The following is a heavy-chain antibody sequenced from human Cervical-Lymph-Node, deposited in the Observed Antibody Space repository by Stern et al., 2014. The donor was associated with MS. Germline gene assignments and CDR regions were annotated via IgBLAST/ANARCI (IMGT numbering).Heavy chain of an antibody. D-gene: IGHD3-10*01. CDR3: ARDQGDYGSGSENSWFDP. J-gene: IGHJ5*02. Sequence: QVQLVQSGAEVKKPGSSVKVSCKASRDTFSHYALSWVRQAPGQGLEWMGGILPMLGRTSYAQKFQDRVTIIADISTNIVYMELSSLKSEDTALYFCARDQGDYGSGSENSWFDPWGQGTLVTVSS. CDR2: ILPMLGRT. V-gene: IGHV1-69*06. CDR1: RDTFSHYA.